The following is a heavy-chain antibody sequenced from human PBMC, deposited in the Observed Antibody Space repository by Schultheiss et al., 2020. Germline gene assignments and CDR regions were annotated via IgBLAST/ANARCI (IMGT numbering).Heavy chain of an antibody. CDR2: IYHTGST. D-gene: IGHD3-22*01. CDR3: ARGRPDSSGYYYVLPRGHYYYGMDV. Sequence: SGPTLVKPTQTLTLTCTFSGFSLSTSGMCVSWIRQPPGKGLEWIGSIYHTGSTNYNPSLKSRVTISVDKSKNQFSLKLSSVTAADTAVYYCARGRPDSSGYYYVLPRGHYYYGMDVWGQGTTVTVSS. V-gene: IGHV4-39*07. CDR1: GFSLSTSGMC. J-gene: IGHJ6*02.